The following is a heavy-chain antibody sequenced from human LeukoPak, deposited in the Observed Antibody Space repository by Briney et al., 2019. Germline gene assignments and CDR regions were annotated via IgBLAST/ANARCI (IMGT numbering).Heavy chain of an antibody. J-gene: IGHJ4*02. CDR2: ISYDGSNK. D-gene: IGHD5-18*01. CDR3: AKDIWGGTAMVFDY. V-gene: IGHV3-30*18. Sequence: PGRSLRLSCVASGFTFSSSGMHWVRQAPGKGLEWVALISYDGSNKYYTDSVKGRFTISRDNSKNTLYLHMNNLRDDDTAVYYCAKDIWGGTAMVFDYWGQGTLVTVSS. CDR1: GFTFSSSG.